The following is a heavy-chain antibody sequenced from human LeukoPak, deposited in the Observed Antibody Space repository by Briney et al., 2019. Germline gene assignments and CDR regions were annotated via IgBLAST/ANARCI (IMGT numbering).Heavy chain of an antibody. Sequence: PSETLSLTCTVSGGSISSYYWSWIRQPPGKGLEWIGYIYYSGSTNYNPSLKGRVTISVDTSKNQFSLKLSSLTAADTAVYYCARHDSGSYPVDYWGQGTLVTVSS. CDR3: ARHDSGSYPVDY. J-gene: IGHJ4*02. V-gene: IGHV4-59*08. CDR1: GGSISSYY. D-gene: IGHD1-26*01. CDR2: IYYSGST.